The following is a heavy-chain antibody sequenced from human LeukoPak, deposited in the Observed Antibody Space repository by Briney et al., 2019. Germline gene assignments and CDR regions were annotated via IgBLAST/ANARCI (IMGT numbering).Heavy chain of an antibody. V-gene: IGHV4-34*01. CDR3: ARENTMAGFDP. Sequence: PSETLSLTCAVYGGSFSGYYWSWIRQPPGKGLEWIGQINHGGSTNYNPSLKSRVTISVDTSKNQFSLKLSSVTAADTAVYYCARENTMAGFDPWGQGTLVTVSP. CDR1: GGSFSGYY. CDR2: INHGGST. D-gene: IGHD3-10*01. J-gene: IGHJ5*02.